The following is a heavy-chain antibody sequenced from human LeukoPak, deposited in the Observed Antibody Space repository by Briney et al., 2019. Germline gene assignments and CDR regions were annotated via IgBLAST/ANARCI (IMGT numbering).Heavy chain of an antibody. CDR1: GGTFSSYA. J-gene: IGHJ5*02. D-gene: IGHD1-7*01. Sequence: SVRVSCKASGGTFSSYAISWVRQAPGQGLEWMGGIIPIFGTANYAQKFQGRVTITTDESTSTAYMELSSLRSEDTAVYYCARDNYAGANWFDPWGQGTLVTVSS. CDR2: IIPIFGTA. CDR3: ARDNYAGANWFDP. V-gene: IGHV1-69*05.